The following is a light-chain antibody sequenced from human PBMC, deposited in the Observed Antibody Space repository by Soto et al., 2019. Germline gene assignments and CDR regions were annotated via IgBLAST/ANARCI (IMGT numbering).Light chain of an antibody. V-gene: IGKV3D-15*01. CDR1: QSVHYK. Sequence: EIVMTQSPATLSVSPGERATLSCRASQSVHYKLAWYQQRPGQAPRLLIYDASTRATAIPARFSGSGSGTEFTLTISTLQSEDFAVYYCQQYNNWPPVYAFGQGTRLEIK. CDR2: DAS. J-gene: IGKJ2*01. CDR3: QQYNNWPPVYA.